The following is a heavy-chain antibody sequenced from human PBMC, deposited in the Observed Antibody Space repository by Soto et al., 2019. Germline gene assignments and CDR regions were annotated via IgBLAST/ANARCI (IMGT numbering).Heavy chain of an antibody. V-gene: IGHV3-33*06. Sequence: GGSLRLSCAASGFTFSSYGMHWVRQAPGKGLEWVAVIWYDGSNKYYADSVKGRFTISRDNSKNTLYLQMDRLRVEDTATYFCAKELVAGAYVETSAFDFWGQGTLVTVSS. D-gene: IGHD6-19*01. CDR2: IWYDGSNK. J-gene: IGHJ4*02. CDR1: GFTFSSYG. CDR3: AKELVAGAYVETSAFDF.